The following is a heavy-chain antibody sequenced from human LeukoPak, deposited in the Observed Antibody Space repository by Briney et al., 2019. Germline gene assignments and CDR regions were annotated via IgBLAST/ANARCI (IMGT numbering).Heavy chain of an antibody. J-gene: IGHJ4*02. CDR1: GFTFSSYS. D-gene: IGHD3-10*01. V-gene: IGHV3-21*01. CDR3: ARSGSGSYAH. CDR2: VSSSSSYI. Sequence: GGSLRLSCAASGFTFSSYSMNWLRQAPGKGLEWVSSVSSSSSYIYYADSVKGRFTISRDNAKNSLYLQMNSLRAEDTAVYYCARSGSGSYAHWGQGTLVTVSS.